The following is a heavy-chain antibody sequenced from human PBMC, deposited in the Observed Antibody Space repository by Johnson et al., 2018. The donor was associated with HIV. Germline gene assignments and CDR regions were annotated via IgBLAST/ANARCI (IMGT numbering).Heavy chain of an antibody. Sequence: EVQLVESGGGLVWPGGSLRLSCATSGLSFNTAWMSWVRQAPGKGLEWVGRIKTKTEGETTDYAAPVAARFTIARDASKDTLYLQMNNLKTEDTAIYYCVTPTLGAEAFDIWGQGIMVTISS. CDR3: VTPTLGAEAFDI. V-gene: IGHV3-15*01. D-gene: IGHD1-26*01. CDR2: IKTKTEGETT. J-gene: IGHJ3*02. CDR1: GLSFNTAW.